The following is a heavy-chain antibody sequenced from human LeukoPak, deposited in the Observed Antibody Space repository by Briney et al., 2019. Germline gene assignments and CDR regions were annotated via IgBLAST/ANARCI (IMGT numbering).Heavy chain of an antibody. J-gene: IGHJ6*02. CDR1: GGTFSSYA. CDR2: IIPILGIA. D-gene: IGHD2-2*01. V-gene: IGHV1-69*04. Sequence: GASVKVSRKASGGTFSSYAISWVRQAPGQGLEWMGRIIPILGIANYAQKLQGRVTITADKSTSTAYMELSSLRSEDTAVYYCARDIVVVRTAYYYYSGMDVWGQGTTVTVSS. CDR3: ARDIVVVRTAYYYYSGMDV.